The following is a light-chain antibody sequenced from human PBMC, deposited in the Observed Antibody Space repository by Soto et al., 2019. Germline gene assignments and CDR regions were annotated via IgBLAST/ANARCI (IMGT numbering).Light chain of an antibody. CDR2: DVD. CDR1: SSDVGGYNY. J-gene: IGLJ2*01. CDR3: SSSRSSSTRV. Sequence: QSALTQPASVSGSPGQSITISCTGTSSDVGGYNYVSWYQQYPGKAPKVVIYDVDNRPSGVPHRFSGSKSGNTASLTISGAQAEDDADYYCSSSRSSSTRVFGTGTQLTVL. V-gene: IGLV2-14*03.